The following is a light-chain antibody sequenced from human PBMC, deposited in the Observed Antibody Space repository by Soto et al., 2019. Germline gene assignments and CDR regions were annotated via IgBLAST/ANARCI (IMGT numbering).Light chain of an antibody. CDR1: QTVLNNY. V-gene: IGKV3-20*01. CDR3: QQYGT. Sequence: IVLTQSPGTLSLSPGERATVSCRASQTVLNNYLTWYQQKPGQAPRRLIFGASFRATGIPDRFSGSGSGTDFTLTISRLEPEDFAVYYCQQYGTFGGGTKVDIK. J-gene: IGKJ4*01. CDR2: GAS.